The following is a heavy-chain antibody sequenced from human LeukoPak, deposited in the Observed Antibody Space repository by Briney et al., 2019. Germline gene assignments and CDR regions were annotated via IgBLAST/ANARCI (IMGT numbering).Heavy chain of an antibody. V-gene: IGHV4-59*08. Sequence: SETLSLTCTVSGGSISSYYWSWIRQPPGKGLEWIGYIYYSGSTNYNPSLTSRVTISVDTSKNQFSLKLSSVTAADTAVYYCARSYYYGSGSLGPRNWFDPWGQGTLVTVSS. CDR3: ARSYYYGSGSLGPRNWFDP. CDR1: GGSISSYY. CDR2: IYYSGST. D-gene: IGHD3-10*01. J-gene: IGHJ5*02.